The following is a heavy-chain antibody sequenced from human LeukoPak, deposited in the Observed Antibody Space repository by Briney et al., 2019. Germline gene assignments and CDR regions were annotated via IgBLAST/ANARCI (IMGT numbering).Heavy chain of an antibody. Sequence: GGSLRLSCAASGFTFSSYGMHWVRQAPGKGLEWVAVISYDGGKEYYADSVKGRFTISRDNSKNTLYLQVNSLRTEDTSVYFCARTQIPQAIEAFDYWGQGTLVTVSS. V-gene: IGHV3-30*03. D-gene: IGHD2-21*01. CDR3: ARTQIPQAIEAFDY. J-gene: IGHJ4*02. CDR1: GFTFSSYG. CDR2: ISYDGGKE.